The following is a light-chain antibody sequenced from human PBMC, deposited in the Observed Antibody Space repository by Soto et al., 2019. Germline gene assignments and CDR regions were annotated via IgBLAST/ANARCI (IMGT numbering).Light chain of an antibody. CDR1: QSISNR. Sequence: DIQMTQSPSTLSASVGDSVTITFRARQSISNRLAWYQQKPGKAPKVVIYDASSLESGVPSRFSGSGSGTEFILTIHSLQPDDFATYYCQHYGGMWAFGQGTKVDIK. V-gene: IGKV1-5*01. J-gene: IGKJ1*01. CDR3: QHYGGMWA. CDR2: DAS.